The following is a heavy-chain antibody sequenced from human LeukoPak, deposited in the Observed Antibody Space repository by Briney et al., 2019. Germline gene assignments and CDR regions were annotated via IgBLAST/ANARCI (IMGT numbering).Heavy chain of an antibody. D-gene: IGHD4-11*01. CDR1: GFTFSRFW. CDR2: IDTDGSTT. Sequence: GGSLRLSCAASGFTFSRFWMHWVRQPPGKGLVWVSRIDTDGSTTTYADFVKGRFTISRDNAKSTVYLQINSLRAEDTAVYYCATLNSFSNDYWGQGVLVTVSS. J-gene: IGHJ4*02. V-gene: IGHV3-74*01. CDR3: ATLNSFSNDY.